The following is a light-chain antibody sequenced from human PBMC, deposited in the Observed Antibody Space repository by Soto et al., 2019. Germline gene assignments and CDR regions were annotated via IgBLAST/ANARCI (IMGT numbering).Light chain of an antibody. V-gene: IGLV2-14*01. J-gene: IGLJ1*01. CDR2: EVS. CDR3: SSYAGSYTYV. CDR1: SSDVGGYNY. Sequence: QSALTQPASVPGSPGQSITISCTGTSSDVGGYNYVSWYQQHPGKAPKLMIYEVSNRPSGVSNRFSGSKSGNTASLTISGLQAEDEADYYCSSYAGSYTYVFGTGTKVTVL.